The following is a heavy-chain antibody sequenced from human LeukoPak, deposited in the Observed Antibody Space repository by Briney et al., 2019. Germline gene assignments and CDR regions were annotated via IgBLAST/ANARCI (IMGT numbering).Heavy chain of an antibody. V-gene: IGHV3-30*18. J-gene: IGHJ4*02. Sequence: GGSLRLSCAASGFTFSSYGMHWVRQAPGKGLEWVAVISYDGSNKYYADSVKGRFTISRDNFKNTLYLQMNSLRAEDTAVYYCAKGGSSRPTTYFDYWGQGTLVTVSS. CDR2: ISYDGSNK. CDR1: GFTFSSYG. CDR3: AKGGSSRPTTYFDY. D-gene: IGHD1-1*01.